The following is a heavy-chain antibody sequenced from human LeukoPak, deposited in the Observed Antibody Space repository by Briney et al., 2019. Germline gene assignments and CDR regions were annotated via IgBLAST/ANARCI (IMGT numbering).Heavy chain of an antibody. CDR3: AKASGNY. V-gene: IGHV3-30*18. J-gene: IGHJ4*02. CDR2: ISYDGSNK. CDR1: GFTFSSYG. D-gene: IGHD3-10*01. Sequence: GGSLRLSCAASGFTFSSYGMHWVRQAPGKGLEWVAVISYDGSNKYYADSVKGRFAISRDNSKNTLYLQMNSLRAEDTAVYYCAKASGNYWGQGTLVTVSS.